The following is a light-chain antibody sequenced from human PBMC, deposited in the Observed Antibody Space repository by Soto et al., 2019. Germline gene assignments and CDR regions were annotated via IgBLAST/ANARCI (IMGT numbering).Light chain of an antibody. J-gene: IGLJ2*01. Sequence: QSALTQPPSASGPPGQSVTISCTGTSSDVGGYNYVSWYQQHPGKAPKLMISEVSKRPSGVPDRFSGSKSGNTASLTVSGLQAEDEADYYCSSFAGNNNLVFGGGTQLTVL. CDR1: SSDVGGYNY. CDR2: EVS. V-gene: IGLV2-8*01. CDR3: SSFAGNNNLV.